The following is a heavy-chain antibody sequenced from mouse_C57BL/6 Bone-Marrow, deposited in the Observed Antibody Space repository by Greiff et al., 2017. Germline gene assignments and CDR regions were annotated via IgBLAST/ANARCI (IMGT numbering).Heavy chain of an antibody. D-gene: IGHD1-1*01. CDR3: TDYGSSYDYAMDY. CDR2: IDTENGDT. Sequence: EVQLQQSGAELVRPGASVKLSCTASGFKIKDDYMHWVKQRPEQGLEWIGWIDTENGDTEYASKFQGKATITADTSSNTAYLQLSSLTSEDTAVYYCTDYGSSYDYAMDYWGQGTSVTVSS. V-gene: IGHV14-4*01. CDR1: GFKIKDDY. J-gene: IGHJ4*01.